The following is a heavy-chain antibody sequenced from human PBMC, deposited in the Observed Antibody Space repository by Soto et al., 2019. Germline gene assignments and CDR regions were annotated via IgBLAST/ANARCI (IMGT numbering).Heavy chain of an antibody. J-gene: IGHJ4*02. V-gene: IGHV4-30-4*01. D-gene: IGHD5-18*01. CDR2: IQYGAST. CDR3: ARGRGYGYGIDY. Sequence: PXETLSLTCTVSGVSVSSGDHYWRWLRQPPGKGLESIVYIQYGASTYYNPSLTSRTTISVDTSKNQFSLMLRSVTAADTAVYYCARGRGYGYGIDYWGQGTLVTVSS. CDR1: GVSVSSGDHY.